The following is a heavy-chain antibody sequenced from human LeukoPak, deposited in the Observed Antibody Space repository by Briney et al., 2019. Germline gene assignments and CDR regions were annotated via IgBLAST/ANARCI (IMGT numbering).Heavy chain of an antibody. CDR3: ARDGGTSGYDLLDY. CDR2: IKQDGSGK. D-gene: IGHD5-12*01. CDR1: GFTFSSYW. Sequence: GGSLRLSCAASGFTFSSYWMSWVRQAPGKGLEWVANIKQDGSGKYYVDSVKGRFTISRDNAENSVYLQMNSLRAEDTAVYYCARDGGTSGYDLLDYWGQGTLVTVSS. V-gene: IGHV3-7*01. J-gene: IGHJ4*02.